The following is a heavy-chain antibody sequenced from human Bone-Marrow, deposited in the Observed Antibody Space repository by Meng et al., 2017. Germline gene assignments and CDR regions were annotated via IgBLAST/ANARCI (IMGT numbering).Heavy chain of an antibody. V-gene: IGHV4-39*01. CDR2: IYYNGVT. Sequence: QLQLQESGPGLVKPSETLSLTCTVSGGSIGSSSYYWGWIRQPPGEGLEWIGVIYYNGVTYYKPSLKSRVTISADASKNQFSLKLSSVTAADTAVYYCARRLSCSGAGCFFDFWGQGTLVTVSS. J-gene: IGHJ4*02. D-gene: IGHD2-15*01. CDR3: ARRLSCSGAGCFFDF. CDR1: GGSIGSSSYY.